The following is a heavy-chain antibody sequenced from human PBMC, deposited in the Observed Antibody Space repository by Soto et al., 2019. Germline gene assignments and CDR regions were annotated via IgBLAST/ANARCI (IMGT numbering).Heavy chain of an antibody. Sequence: GGSLRLSCAASGFTFSSYSMNWVRQAPGKGLEWVSSISSSSSYIYYADSVKGRFTISRDNAKNSLYLQMNSLRAEDTAVYYCARDLGIAVAAFDAFDIWGQGTMVTVSS. CDR1: GFTFSSYS. J-gene: IGHJ3*02. CDR2: ISSSSSYI. V-gene: IGHV3-21*01. CDR3: ARDLGIAVAAFDAFDI. D-gene: IGHD6-19*01.